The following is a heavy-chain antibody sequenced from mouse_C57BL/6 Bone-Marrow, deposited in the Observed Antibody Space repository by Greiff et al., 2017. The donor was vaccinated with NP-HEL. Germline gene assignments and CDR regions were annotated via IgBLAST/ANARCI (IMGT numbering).Heavy chain of an antibody. D-gene: IGHD3-2*02. CDR1: GYTFTSYN. CDR3: AGSSGLAWFAY. V-gene: IGHV1-12*01. J-gene: IGHJ3*01. Sequence: QVQLKQSGAELVRPGASVKMSCKASGYTFTSYNMHWVKQTPRQGLEWIGAIYPGNGDTSYNQKFKGKATLTVDKSSSTAYMQLSSLTSEDSAVYFGAGSSGLAWFAYWGQGTLVTVSA. CDR2: IYPGNGDT.